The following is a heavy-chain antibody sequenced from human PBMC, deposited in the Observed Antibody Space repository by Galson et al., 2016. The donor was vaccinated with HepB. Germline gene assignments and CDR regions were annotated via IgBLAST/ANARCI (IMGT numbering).Heavy chain of an antibody. CDR3: ARDLTTVTTLEDY. J-gene: IGHJ4*02. D-gene: IGHD4-17*01. CDR2: INPSGGST. V-gene: IGHV1-46*01. CDR1: GYTFTTHY. Sequence: SVKVSCKASGYTFTTHYMHWVRQAPGQGLEWMGIINPSGGSTTYAQKFQGRVTMTRDTSTSTFYMELSSLRSEDSAIYYCARDLTTVTTLEDYWGQGTLVTVSS.